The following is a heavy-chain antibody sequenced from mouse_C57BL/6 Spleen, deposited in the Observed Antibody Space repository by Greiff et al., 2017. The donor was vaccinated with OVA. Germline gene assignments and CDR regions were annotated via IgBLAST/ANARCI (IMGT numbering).Heavy chain of an antibody. CDR2: ISSGGDYI. J-gene: IGHJ4*01. CDR3: TRDQGTTVVATDYAMDY. Sequence: EVKLVESGEGLVKPGGSLKLSCAASGFTFSSYAMSWVRQTPEKRLEWVAYISSGGDYIYYADAVKGRFTISRDNARNTLYLQMSSLKSEDTAMYYCTRDQGTTVVATDYAMDYWGQGTSVTVSS. CDR1: GFTFSSYA. V-gene: IGHV5-9-1*02. D-gene: IGHD1-1*01.